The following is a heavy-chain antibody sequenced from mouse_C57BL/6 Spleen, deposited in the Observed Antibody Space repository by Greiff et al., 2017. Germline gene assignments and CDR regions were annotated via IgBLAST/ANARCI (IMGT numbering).Heavy chain of an antibody. CDR3: ARNMITTGYYYAMDY. D-gene: IGHD2-4*01. V-gene: IGHV5-17*01. CDR2: ISSGSSTI. CDR1: GFTFSDYG. J-gene: IGHJ4*01. Sequence: EVQRVESGGGLVKPGGSLKLSCAASGFTFSDYGMHWVRQAPEKGLEWVAYISSGSSTIYYADTVKGRFTISRDKATNTLFLQMTSLRSEDTAMYYCARNMITTGYYYAMDYWGQGTSVTVSS.